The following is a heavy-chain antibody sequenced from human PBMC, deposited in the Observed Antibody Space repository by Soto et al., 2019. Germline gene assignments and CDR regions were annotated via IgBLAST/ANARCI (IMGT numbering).Heavy chain of an antibody. CDR1: GFTFSNYA. V-gene: IGHV3-23*01. CDR3: AKSIQIWLNDGYYFEY. J-gene: IGHJ4*02. D-gene: IGHD5-18*01. Sequence: LRLSCEVSGFTFSNYAMAWVRQAPGKGLEWVSAISGSGGSTYYADSVKGRFTISRDNSKNTLYLQMNSLRAEDTAVYYCAKSIQIWLNDGYYFEYWGQGTLCSVSS. CDR2: ISGSGGST.